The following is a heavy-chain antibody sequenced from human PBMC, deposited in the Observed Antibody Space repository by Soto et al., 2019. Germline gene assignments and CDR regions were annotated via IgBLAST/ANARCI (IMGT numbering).Heavy chain of an antibody. CDR2: IFYSGLT. Sequence: SETLSLTCSVSGGSMNSYYWTWIRQPPGRGLEWIGYIFYSGLTNYNPSLQSRVTISLDTPNNQFSLRLRTLTAADTAVYYCVRGISARQEGYTWFDPPGQGALVTVSS. CDR3: VRGISARQEGYTWFDP. J-gene: IGHJ5*02. CDR1: GGSMNSYY. D-gene: IGHD6-6*01. V-gene: IGHV4-59*01.